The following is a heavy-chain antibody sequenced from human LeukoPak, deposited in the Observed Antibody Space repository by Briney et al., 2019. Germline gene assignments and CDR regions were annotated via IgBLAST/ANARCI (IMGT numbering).Heavy chain of an antibody. CDR1: GGSFSSYY. D-gene: IGHD2-2*01. V-gene: IGHV4-34*01. CDR3: ARAGVVVPAAISWFDP. CDR2: INHSGST. Sequence: SETLSLTCAVYGGSFSSYYGSWIRQPPGKGLEWIGEINHSGSTNYHPSLKSRVTISVDTSKNQFSLKLSSVTAADTAVYYCARAGVVVPAAISWFDPWGQGTLVTVSS. J-gene: IGHJ5*02.